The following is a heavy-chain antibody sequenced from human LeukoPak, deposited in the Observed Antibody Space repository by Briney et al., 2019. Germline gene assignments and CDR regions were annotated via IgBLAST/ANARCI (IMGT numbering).Heavy chain of an antibody. Sequence: ETLSLTCAVYGGSFSGYYWSWIRQAPGKGLEWVSSISSSSRWIFYADSVNGRFTISRDNAENSLFLQMNSLSAEDTAMYYCARGYIDSSGYSPRSSFDNWGQGALVTVSS. CDR3: ARGYIDSSGYSPRSSFDN. V-gene: IGHV3-21*01. J-gene: IGHJ4*02. CDR2: ISSSSRWI. D-gene: IGHD3-22*01. CDR1: GGSFSGYY.